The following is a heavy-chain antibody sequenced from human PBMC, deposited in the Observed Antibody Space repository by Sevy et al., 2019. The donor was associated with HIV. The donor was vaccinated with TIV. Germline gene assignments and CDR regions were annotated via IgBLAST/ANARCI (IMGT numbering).Heavy chain of an antibody. CDR3: ARVVMATIHGNWYFDL. Sequence: GGSLRLSCAASGFTFSTYSMNWVRQAPGKGLEWVSSISSSSSYIYYADSMKGRFTISRDNAKNSLYLQMNSLRAEDTAVYYCARVVMATIHGNWYFDLWGRGTLVTVSS. CDR2: ISSSSSYI. J-gene: IGHJ2*01. D-gene: IGHD5-12*01. CDR1: GFTFSTYS. V-gene: IGHV3-21*01.